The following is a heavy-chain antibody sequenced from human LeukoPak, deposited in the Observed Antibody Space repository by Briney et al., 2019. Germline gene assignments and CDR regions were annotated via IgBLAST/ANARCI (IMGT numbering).Heavy chain of an antibody. CDR2: ISGGGEST. D-gene: IGHD6-19*01. CDR1: GFTFSSYA. Sequence: GGSLRLSCAASGFTFSSYAMTWVRQAPGKGLEWVSSISGGGESTYYADSVKGRFTVSRDNSKNTLCLQINSLRGEDTAVYYCAKGKYSSGGVPDYWGQGTLVTVSS. CDR3: AKGKYSSGGVPDY. V-gene: IGHV3-23*01. J-gene: IGHJ4*02.